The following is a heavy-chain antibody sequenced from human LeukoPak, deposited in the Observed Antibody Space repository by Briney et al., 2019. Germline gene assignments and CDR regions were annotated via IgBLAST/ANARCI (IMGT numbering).Heavy chain of an antibody. CDR2: ISWNSGSI. CDR3: TKASGYSSGAVDY. J-gene: IGHJ4*02. Sequence: GRSLRLSCAASGFTFDDYGMHWVRQAPGKGLEWVSGISWNSGSIGYADSVKGRFTISRDNAKSTPYLQMNSLRADDMALYYCTKASGYSSGAVDYWGQGTLVTVSS. D-gene: IGHD5-18*01. CDR1: GFTFDDYG. V-gene: IGHV3-9*03.